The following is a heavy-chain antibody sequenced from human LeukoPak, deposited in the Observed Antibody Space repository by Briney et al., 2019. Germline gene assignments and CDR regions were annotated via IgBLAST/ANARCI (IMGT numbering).Heavy chain of an antibody. Sequence: GSLRLSCAASGFTFSRFGMHWVRQAPGKGLEWVAVISYDGSHKYYEDSVKGRFTISRDNSRNTLYLEMNSLRAEDTAVYYCARGLGYCSGGSCYDGDYYYYGMDVWGQGTTVTVSS. CDR1: GFTFSRFG. CDR2: ISYDGSHK. D-gene: IGHD2-15*01. CDR3: ARGLGYCSGGSCYDGDYYYYGMDV. J-gene: IGHJ6*02. V-gene: IGHV3-30*03.